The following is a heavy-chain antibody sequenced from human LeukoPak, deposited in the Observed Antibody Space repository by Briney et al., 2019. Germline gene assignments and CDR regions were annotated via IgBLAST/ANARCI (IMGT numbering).Heavy chain of an antibody. J-gene: IGHJ5*02. V-gene: IGHV1-2*02. CDR3: ARDIYCSSTSCYTSFDP. CDR2: TNPNSGGT. Sequence: ASVKVSCKASGYTFTGYYMHWVRQAPGQGLEWMGWTNPNSGGTNYAQKFQGRVTMTRDTSISTAYMELSRLRSDDTAVYYCARDIYCSSTSCYTSFDPWGQGTLVTVSS. CDR1: GYTFTGYY. D-gene: IGHD2-2*02.